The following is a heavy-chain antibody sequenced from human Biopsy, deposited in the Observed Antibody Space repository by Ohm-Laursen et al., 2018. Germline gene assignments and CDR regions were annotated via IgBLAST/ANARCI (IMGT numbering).Heavy chain of an antibody. CDR1: GGPFNNHA. J-gene: IGHJ4*02. D-gene: IGHD5-24*01. Sequence: SVKASCKASGGPFNNHAFSWVRQPPGQGLEWLGRIVPILGTVNYAQRFQGRVALTADKSTGTAYMELNRLISDDTAVYYCATDADGYYTEFDFWGQGTLITVSS. CDR2: IVPILGTV. V-gene: IGHV1-69*04. CDR3: ATDADGYYTEFDF.